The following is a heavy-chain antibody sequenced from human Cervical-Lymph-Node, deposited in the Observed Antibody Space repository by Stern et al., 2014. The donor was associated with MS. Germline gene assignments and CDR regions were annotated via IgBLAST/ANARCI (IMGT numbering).Heavy chain of an antibody. V-gene: IGHV4-4*02. J-gene: IGHJ6*02. CDR1: GGSISSSNW. Sequence: QVQLQESGPGLVKPSGTLSLTCAVSGGSISSSNWWSWVRQPPGKGLEWXGAIYHSGSTNYNPSLKSRVTISVDKSKNQFSLKLSSVTAADTAVYYCASTGYSSSWYENYYYYGMDVWGQGTTVTVSS. CDR2: IYHSGST. CDR3: ASTGYSSSWYENYYYYGMDV. D-gene: IGHD6-13*01.